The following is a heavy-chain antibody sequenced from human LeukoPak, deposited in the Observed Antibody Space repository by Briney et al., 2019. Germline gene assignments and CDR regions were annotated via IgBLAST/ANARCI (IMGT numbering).Heavy chain of an antibody. CDR3: ERARSCSSRTADLDI. V-gene: IGHV3-23*01. D-gene: IGHD6-13*01. Sequence: GGSLRLSRAASGLTFSSYAMSGVRQAPGRGGECVSAICGSGGRTHYAHSVQGQFTISRVNAHTSLSMQMNGLRADGRAVYCGERARSCSSRTADLDIWPRETMLRLPS. J-gene: IGHJ3*02. CDR2: ICGSGGRT. CDR1: GLTFSSYA.